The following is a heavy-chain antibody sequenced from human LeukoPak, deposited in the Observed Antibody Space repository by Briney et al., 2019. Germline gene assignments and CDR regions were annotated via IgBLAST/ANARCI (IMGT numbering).Heavy chain of an antibody. V-gene: IGHV3-13*01. Sequence: GGSLRLSCAASGFTFSSYDMHWVRHVTGKGLEWVSGIGKSGHTYYAGSVKCRFTISRENAKNSLYLQMNDLRAGDTAVYYCASGAEGWNYWGQGTLVTVSS. CDR2: IGKSGHT. D-gene: IGHD2-15*01. CDR3: ASGAEGWNY. J-gene: IGHJ4*02. CDR1: GFTFSSYD.